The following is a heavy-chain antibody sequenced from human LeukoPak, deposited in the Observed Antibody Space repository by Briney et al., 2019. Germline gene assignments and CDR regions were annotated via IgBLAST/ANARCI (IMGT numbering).Heavy chain of an antibody. V-gene: IGHV3-33*06. CDR1: GFMFSRLG. J-gene: IGHJ6*03. CDR2: IWHDGSVE. Sequence: GGSLKLSCTASGFMFSRLGMQWVRQAPGEGLEWVAMIWHDGSVEEYADSVKGRFTISRDNSQNTLYLQMNSLRDDDTAVYYCAKEGDQFRGYLDAWGKGTTVTVSS. D-gene: IGHD3-16*01. CDR3: AKEGDQFRGYLDA.